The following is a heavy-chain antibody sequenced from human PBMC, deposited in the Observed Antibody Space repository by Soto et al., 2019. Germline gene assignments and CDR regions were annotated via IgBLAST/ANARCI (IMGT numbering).Heavy chain of an antibody. J-gene: IGHJ6*02. Sequence: ASVKVSCKASGYTFTSYYMHWVQQAPGKGLEWMGIINPSGGSTSYAQKFQGRVTMTRDTSTSTVYMELSSLRSEDTAVYYCARDPPFSNYGGSYYYYFGMDVWGQGTTVTVSS. CDR1: GYTFTSYY. V-gene: IGHV1-46*01. D-gene: IGHD4-4*01. CDR3: ARDPPFSNYGGSYYYYFGMDV. CDR2: INPSGGST.